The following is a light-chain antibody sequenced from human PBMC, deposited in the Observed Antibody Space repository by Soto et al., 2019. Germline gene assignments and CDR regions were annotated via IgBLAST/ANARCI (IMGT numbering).Light chain of an antibody. J-gene: IGKJ1*01. CDR2: WAS. CDR1: QSVLYSSNNKNY. Sequence: DIVMTQSPDSLAVSLGESATINCKSSQSVLYSSNNKNYLAWYQQKPGQPPKLLIYWASTRESGVPDRFSGSGSGTDFTLTSSSLQAEDVAGYYCQQYYRTPQTFGQGTKVEIK. V-gene: IGKV4-1*01. CDR3: QQYYRTPQT.